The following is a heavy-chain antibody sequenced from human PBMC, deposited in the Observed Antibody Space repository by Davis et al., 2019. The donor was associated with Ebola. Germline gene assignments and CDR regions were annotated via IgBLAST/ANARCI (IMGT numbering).Heavy chain of an antibody. CDR1: GFTFSNYY. CDR2: IKTDGSTT. D-gene: IGHD2-2*01. CDR3: ARDTSHQLPHWLYYFYGMDV. J-gene: IGHJ6*02. V-gene: IGHV3-74*01. Sequence: HTAGSLRLSCAASGFTFSNYYLHWVRQAPGQGLEWVARIKTDGSTTRYADSVKGRFSISRDNTKNTLYLQMNSLRGEDTAIYYCARDTSHQLPHWLYYFYGMDVWGQGTTVTVSS.